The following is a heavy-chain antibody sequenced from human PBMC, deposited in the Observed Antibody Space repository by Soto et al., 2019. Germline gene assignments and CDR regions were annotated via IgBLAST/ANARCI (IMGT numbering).Heavy chain of an antibody. Sequence: ASVKASCRPSGFTFTNYCFSWVQQTPGQRLEWMGIINPSGGSTSYAQKFQGRVTMTRDTSTSTVYMELSSLRSEDTAVYYRARARLGYCSGGSCYEFDYWGQGTLVTVSS. CDR1: GFTFTNYC. J-gene: IGHJ4*02. CDR3: ARARLGYCSGGSCYEFDY. V-gene: IGHV1-46*01. D-gene: IGHD2-15*01. CDR2: INPSGGST.